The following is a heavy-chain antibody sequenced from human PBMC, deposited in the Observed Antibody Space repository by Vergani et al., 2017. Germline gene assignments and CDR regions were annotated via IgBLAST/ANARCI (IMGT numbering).Heavy chain of an antibody. V-gene: IGHV3-33*01. J-gene: IGHJ5*01. D-gene: IGHD1-1*01. Sequence: QVQLVESEGGVVQPGRSLTLSCVASGFTFSSHGMHWVGQAPGKGLEWVAVIWYDGSNKYSGDSVKGRFTISRDNSKNTLYLQMNSLRVEDTAVYYCARWGNEKRLDSWGQGTLVTVSS. CDR1: GFTFSSHG. CDR3: ARWGNEKRLDS. CDR2: IWYDGSNK.